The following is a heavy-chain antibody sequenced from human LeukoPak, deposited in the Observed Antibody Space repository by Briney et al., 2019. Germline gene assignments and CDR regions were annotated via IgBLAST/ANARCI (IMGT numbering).Heavy chain of an antibody. Sequence: SVKVSCKASGGTFSSYAITWVRQAPGQGLEWMGGIIPIFGTANYAQKFQGRVTITTDESTSTAYMELSSLRSEDTAVYYCARSPPGMYYFDYWGQGTLVTVSS. V-gene: IGHV1-69*05. CDR3: ARSPPGMYYFDY. J-gene: IGHJ4*02. D-gene: IGHD3-10*01. CDR2: IIPIFGTA. CDR1: GGTFSSYA.